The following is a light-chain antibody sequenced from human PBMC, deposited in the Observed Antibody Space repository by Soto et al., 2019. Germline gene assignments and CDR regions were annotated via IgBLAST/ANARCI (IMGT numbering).Light chain of an antibody. Sequence: EIVLTQSPATLSLSPGERATLSYRASQNVISYLAWYQQKPGQAPRLLIYDASNRATGIPARFSGSGSGTDFTLTISSLEPEDFAVYYCQQRSNWPIFTFGPGTKVDIK. CDR3: QQRSNWPIFT. V-gene: IGKV3-11*01. CDR1: QNVISY. CDR2: DAS. J-gene: IGKJ3*01.